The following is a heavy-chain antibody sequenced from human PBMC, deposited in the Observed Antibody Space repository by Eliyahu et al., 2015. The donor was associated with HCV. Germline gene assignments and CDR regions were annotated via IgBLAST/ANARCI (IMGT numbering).Heavy chain of an antibody. CDR1: GGSXXSSSYY. Sequence: QLQLQESGPGLVKPSETLSLXCTVXGGSXXSSSYYWGWIRQPPGKGLXWIGSIYYSGSTYYNPSLKSRVTISVDTSKNQFSLKLSSVTAADTAVYYCARLRGLPPKYCGGDCYSPFGYWGQGTLVTVSS. D-gene: IGHD2-21*02. CDR3: ARLRGLPPKYCGGDCYSPFGY. J-gene: IGHJ4*02. V-gene: IGHV4-39*01. CDR2: IYYSGST.